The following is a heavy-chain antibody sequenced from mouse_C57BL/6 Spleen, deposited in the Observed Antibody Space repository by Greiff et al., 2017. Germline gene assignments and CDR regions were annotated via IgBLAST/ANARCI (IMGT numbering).Heavy chain of an antibody. V-gene: IGHV3-6*01. CDR1: GYSITSGYY. Sequence: VQLKESGPGLVKPSQSLSLTCSVTGYSITSGYYWNWIRQFPGNKLEWMGYISYDGSNNYNPSLKNRISITRDTSKNQFFLKLNSVTTEDTATYYCARERDGSPFDYWGQGTTLTVSS. D-gene: IGHD2-3*01. CDR3: ARERDGSPFDY. CDR2: ISYDGSN. J-gene: IGHJ2*01.